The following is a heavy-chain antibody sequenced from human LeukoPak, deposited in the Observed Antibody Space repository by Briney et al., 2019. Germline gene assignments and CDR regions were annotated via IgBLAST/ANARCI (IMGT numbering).Heavy chain of an antibody. D-gene: IGHD4-11*01. J-gene: IGHJ4*02. CDR3: VRDDGSNPHFDT. CDR1: GFAFSSSW. V-gene: IGHV3-74*01. CDR2: INLDGTTT. Sequence: GGSLRLSCAASGFAFSSSWMYWVRQSQGNGLMWVSCINLDGTTTRYADSAKGRFTISRDNAKNTVFLDMNSLRAEDTAVYYCVRDDGSNPHFDTWGQGTLVTVSS.